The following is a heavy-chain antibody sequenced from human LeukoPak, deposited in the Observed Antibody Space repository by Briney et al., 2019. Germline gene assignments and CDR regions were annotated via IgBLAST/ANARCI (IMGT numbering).Heavy chain of an antibody. D-gene: IGHD3-22*01. J-gene: IGHJ4*02. Sequence: GESLKIPCKGSGYRFTSYWIGWVRQMPGKGREWMGIIYPGDSDTRYSPSFQGQVTISADKSISTAYLQWSSLKASGTAMYYCARGPSYYYDSSGYPYYFDYWGQGTLVTVSS. V-gene: IGHV5-51*01. CDR3: ARGPSYYYDSSGYPYYFDY. CDR1: GYRFTSYW. CDR2: IYPGDSDT.